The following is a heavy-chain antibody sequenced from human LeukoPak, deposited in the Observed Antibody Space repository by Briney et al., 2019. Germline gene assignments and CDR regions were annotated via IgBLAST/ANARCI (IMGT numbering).Heavy chain of an antibody. CDR2: IYYSGST. J-gene: IGHJ4*02. D-gene: IGHD2-15*01. V-gene: IGHV4-39*07. CDR1: GGSISSSSYY. CDR3: ARGGKWSPFDY. Sequence: PSETLSLTCTVSGGSISSSSYYWGWIRQPPGKGLEWIGSIYYSGSTYYNPSLKSRVTISVDTSKNQFSLKLSSVTAADTAVYYCARGGKWSPFDYWGQGTLVTVSS.